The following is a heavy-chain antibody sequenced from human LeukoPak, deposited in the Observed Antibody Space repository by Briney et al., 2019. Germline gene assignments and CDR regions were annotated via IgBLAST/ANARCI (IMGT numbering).Heavy chain of an antibody. Sequence: ASVKVSCKASGGTFSSYAISWVRQAPGQGLEWMGGIIPIFGTANYAQKFQGRVTITADESTSTAYMELSSLRSEDTAVYYCARDLGMTTVRFDPWGQGTLVTVSS. V-gene: IGHV1-69*13. D-gene: IGHD4-17*01. CDR2: IIPIFGTA. J-gene: IGHJ5*02. CDR3: ARDLGMTTVRFDP. CDR1: GGTFSSYA.